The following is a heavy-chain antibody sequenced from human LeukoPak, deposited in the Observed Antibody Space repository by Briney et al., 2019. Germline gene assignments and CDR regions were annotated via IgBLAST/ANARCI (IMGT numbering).Heavy chain of an antibody. Sequence: ASVKVSCTASGYTFTSYDISWVRQAPGQGLELMGWISTYNGNTNYAQKLQGRVTMTTDTITTTAYMELRSLRSDDTAVYYCARDHSGNWFDPWGQGTLVTVSS. D-gene: IGHD1-26*01. V-gene: IGHV1-18*01. CDR2: ISTYNGNT. J-gene: IGHJ5*02. CDR1: GYTFTSYD. CDR3: ARDHSGNWFDP.